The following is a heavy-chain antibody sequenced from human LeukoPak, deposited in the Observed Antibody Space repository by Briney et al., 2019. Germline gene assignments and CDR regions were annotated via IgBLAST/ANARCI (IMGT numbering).Heavy chain of an antibody. J-gene: IGHJ3*02. CDR2: IYHSGST. CDR1: GYSISSGYY. Sequence: SETLSLTCTVSGYSISSGYYWGWIRQPPGKGLEWIGSIYHSGSTYYNPSLKSRVTISVDTSKNQFSLKLSSVTAADTAVYYCATASPDSSLANAFDIWGQGTMVTVSS. V-gene: IGHV4-38-2*02. D-gene: IGHD3-22*01. CDR3: ATASPDSSLANAFDI.